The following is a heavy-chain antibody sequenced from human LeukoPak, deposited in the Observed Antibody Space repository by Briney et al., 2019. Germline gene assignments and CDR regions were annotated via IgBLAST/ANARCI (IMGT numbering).Heavy chain of an antibody. D-gene: IGHD3-22*01. J-gene: IGHJ4*02. Sequence: GGSLRPSCAASGFTFDDYGMSWVRQAPGKGLEWVSGINWSGGSTGYADSVKGRFTISRDNAKNSLYLQMNSLRAEDTALYYCARASHYSDSSDYPDYWGQGTLVTVSS. CDR2: INWSGGST. CDR1: GFTFDDYG. V-gene: IGHV3-20*04. CDR3: ARASHYSDSSDYPDY.